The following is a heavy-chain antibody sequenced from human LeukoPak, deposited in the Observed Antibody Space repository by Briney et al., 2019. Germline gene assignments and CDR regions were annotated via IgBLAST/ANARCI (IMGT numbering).Heavy chain of an antibody. CDR2: ISGSGVST. CDR1: GFTFSGYV. CDR3: AKEQRLYSSSPFDY. D-gene: IGHD6-13*01. J-gene: IGHJ4*02. V-gene: IGHV3-23*01. Sequence: GGSLRLSCAASGFTFSGYVMSWVRQAPGKGLEWVSTISGSGVSTYYADSVKGRFTISRDNSKNTLYLQMNSLRAEDTAIYYCAKEQRLYSSSPFDYWGQGTLVTVSS.